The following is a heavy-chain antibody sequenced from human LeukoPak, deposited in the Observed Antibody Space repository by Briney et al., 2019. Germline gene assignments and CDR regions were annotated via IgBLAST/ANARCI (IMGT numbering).Heavy chain of an antibody. V-gene: IGHV3-30*02. D-gene: IGHD6-13*01. CDR3: AKKAGAYSSSWRSYFDY. J-gene: IGHJ4*02. CDR1: GFTFSSYG. Sequence: GGSLRLSCAASGFTFSSYGMHWVRQAPGKGLEWVAFIRYDGSNKYYADSVKGRFTISRDNSKNTLYQQMNSLRAEDTAVYYCAKKAGAYSSSWRSYFDYWGQGTLVTVSS. CDR2: IRYDGSNK.